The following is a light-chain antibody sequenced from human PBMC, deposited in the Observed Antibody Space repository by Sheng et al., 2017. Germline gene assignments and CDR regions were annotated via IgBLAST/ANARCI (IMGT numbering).Light chain of an antibody. CDR3: QSYDISPSGYVV. Sequence: QSVLTQPPSVSGAPGQRITISCTGSRSNIGAGSVVHWYQQVPGTAPTLLIYDDTNRPSGVPDRFSGSKSSTSASLAITGLQAEDEADYYCQSYDISPSGYVVIGGGTKLTVL. CDR2: DDT. J-gene: IGLJ2*01. V-gene: IGLV1-40*01. CDR1: RSNIGAGSV.